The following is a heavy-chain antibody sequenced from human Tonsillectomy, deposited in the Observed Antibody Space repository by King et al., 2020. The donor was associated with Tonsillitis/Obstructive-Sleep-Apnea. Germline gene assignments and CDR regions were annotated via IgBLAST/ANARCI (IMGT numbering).Heavy chain of an antibody. V-gene: IGHV1-18*01. CDR2: ISVYNGNT. J-gene: IGHJ6*02. Sequence: VQLVQSGAEVKKPGASVKVSCKASGYTFTSYGISWVRQAPGQGLEWMGWISVYNGNTNYAQKLQGRVTMTTDTSTSTAYMELRSLRSDDTAVYYCARDGTFEQWLGTASTLDYYYYYGMDVWGQGTTVTVSS. CDR3: ARDGTFEQWLGTASTLDYYYYYGMDV. CDR1: GYTFTSYG. D-gene: IGHD6-19*01.